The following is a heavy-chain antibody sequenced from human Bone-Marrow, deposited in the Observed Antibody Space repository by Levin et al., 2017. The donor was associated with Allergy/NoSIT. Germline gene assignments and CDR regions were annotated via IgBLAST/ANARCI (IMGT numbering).Heavy chain of an antibody. CDR2: ISFDGSDK. CDR1: GFTFSSYG. J-gene: IGHJ5*02. D-gene: IGHD3-9*01. CDR3: AKHFATAYSLPPLHT. Sequence: GESLKISCAASGFTFSSYGMHWVRQAPGKGLEWVALISFDGSDKYYADSVKGRFTISRDSSDNTLSLHMSSLRVEDTAIYYCAKHFATAYSLPPLHTWGPGTLVTVS. V-gene: IGHV3-30*18.